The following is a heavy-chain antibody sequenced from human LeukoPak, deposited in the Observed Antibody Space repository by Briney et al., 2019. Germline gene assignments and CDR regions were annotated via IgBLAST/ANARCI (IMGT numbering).Heavy chain of an antibody. D-gene: IGHD3-10*01. CDR2: INHSGST. CDR3: ARRGVTMAFRY. Sequence: PSETLSLTCAVYGGSFSGYYWSWIRQPPGKGLEWIGEINHSGSTNYNPSLKSRVTISVDTSKNQFSLKLSSVTAADTAVYYCARRGVTMAFRYWGQGTLVTVSS. CDR1: GGSFSGYY. V-gene: IGHV4-34*01. J-gene: IGHJ4*02.